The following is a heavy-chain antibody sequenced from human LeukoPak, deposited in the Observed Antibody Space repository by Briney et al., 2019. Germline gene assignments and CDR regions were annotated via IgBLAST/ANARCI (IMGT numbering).Heavy chain of an antibody. V-gene: IGHV1-69*13. D-gene: IGHD3-22*01. J-gene: IGHJ4*02. CDR3: ARDWRDYDSSGYHSPFDY. CDR2: IIPIFGTA. CDR1: GGTFSSYA. Sequence: ASVKVSCKASGGTFSSYAIGWVRQAPGQGLEWMGGIIPIFGTANYAQKFQGRVTITADESTSTAYMELSSLRSEDTAVYYCARDWRDYDSSGYHSPFDYWGQGTLVTVSS.